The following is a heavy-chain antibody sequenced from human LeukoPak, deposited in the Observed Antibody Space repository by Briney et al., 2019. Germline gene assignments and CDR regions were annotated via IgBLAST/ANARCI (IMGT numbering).Heavy chain of an antibody. CDR2: ISAYNGNA. CDR1: GYTFTSYG. J-gene: IGHJ4*02. D-gene: IGHD3/OR15-3a*01. CDR3: ARDPLGFWDFG. Sequence: GASVKVSCKASGYTFTSYGISWVRQAPGQGLEWMGWISAYNGNANYAQKLQGRVTMTTDTSTSTAYMELRSLRSGDTAVYYCARDPLGFWDFGWGQGTLVTVSS. V-gene: IGHV1-18*01.